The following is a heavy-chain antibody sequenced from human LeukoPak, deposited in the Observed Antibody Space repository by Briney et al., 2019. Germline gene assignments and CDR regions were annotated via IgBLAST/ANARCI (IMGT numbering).Heavy chain of an antibody. V-gene: IGHV4-59*01. CDR1: GGSISSYY. CDR3: ARGGMVYAIV. J-gene: IGHJ4*02. Sequence: PSETLSLTCTVSGGSISSYYWSWIRQPPGKGLEWIGYIYYSGSTNYNPSLKSRVTISVDTSKNQFSLKLSSVTAADTAVYYCARGGMVYAIVWGQGTLVTVSS. CDR2: IYYSGST. D-gene: IGHD2-8*01.